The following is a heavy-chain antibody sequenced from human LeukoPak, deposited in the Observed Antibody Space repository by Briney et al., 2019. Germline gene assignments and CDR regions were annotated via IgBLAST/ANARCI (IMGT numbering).Heavy chain of an antibody. CDR2: INPNSGAT. D-gene: IGHD2-8*01. CDR3: ARDLGPPMLYGDITYYYYYMDV. Sequence: GASVKVSCKASGYTFIDYCLHWVRQAPGQGPEWMGWINPNSGATKFAQKFQGRVTMTRDTSISTAYIELNWLKSDDTAVYYCARDLGPPMLYGDITYYYYYMDVWGKGTTVTVSS. CDR1: GYTFIDYC. J-gene: IGHJ6*03. V-gene: IGHV1-2*02.